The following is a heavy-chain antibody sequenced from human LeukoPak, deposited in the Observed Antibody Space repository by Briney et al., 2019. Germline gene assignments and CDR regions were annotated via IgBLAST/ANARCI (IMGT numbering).Heavy chain of an antibody. CDR3: ARFPYGSSWYSYYYYGMDV. J-gene: IGHJ6*02. CDR1: GGSISSYY. D-gene: IGHD6-13*01. V-gene: IGHV4-59*01. CDR2: IYYSGST. Sequence: PSETLSLTCTVSGGSISSYYWSWIRQPPGKGLEWIGYIYYSGSTDYNPSLKSRVTISVDTSKNQFSLKLSSVTAADTAVYYCARFPYGSSWYSYYYYGMDVWGQGTTVTVSS.